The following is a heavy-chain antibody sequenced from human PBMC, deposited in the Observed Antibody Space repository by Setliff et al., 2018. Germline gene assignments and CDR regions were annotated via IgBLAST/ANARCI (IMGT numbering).Heavy chain of an antibody. CDR1: GYSISSGYY. Sequence: PSETLSLTCAVSGYSISSGYYWGWIRQPPGKGLEWIGSIYHSGSTYYNPSLKSRLTISVDASTNQFSLKLYSVTAADTAVYYCRYWSGYYNNDYWGQGTLVTVSS. V-gene: IGHV4-38-2*01. D-gene: IGHD3-3*01. CDR3: RYWSGYYNNDY. CDR2: IYHSGST. J-gene: IGHJ4*02.